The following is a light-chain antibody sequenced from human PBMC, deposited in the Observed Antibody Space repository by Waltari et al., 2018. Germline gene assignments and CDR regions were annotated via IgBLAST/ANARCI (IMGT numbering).Light chain of an antibody. Sequence: EIVLTQSPGTLSLSPGERATLSCRASQSVGRSLAWYQQKPGPAPRLLLYGASSRATGVPDRFSGSGSGTDFSLTISRLEPEDFAVYYCQHYVRLPVTFGQGTRVEIK. CDR2: GAS. J-gene: IGKJ1*01. CDR1: QSVGRS. CDR3: QHYVRLPVT. V-gene: IGKV3-20*01.